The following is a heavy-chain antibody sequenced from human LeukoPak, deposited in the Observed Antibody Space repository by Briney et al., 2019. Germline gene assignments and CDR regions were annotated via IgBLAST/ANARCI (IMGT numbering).Heavy chain of an antibody. CDR2: ISYDGSNK. CDR1: GFNFSIFW. J-gene: IGHJ4*02. Sequence: GGSLRLSCAASGFNFSIFWMTWVRQAPGKGLEWVAVISYDGSNKYYADSVKGRFTISRDNSKNTLYLRMNSLRAEDTAVYYCAKLVVAAQRDFDYWGQGTLVTVSS. CDR3: AKLVVAAQRDFDY. V-gene: IGHV3-30*18. D-gene: IGHD2-15*01.